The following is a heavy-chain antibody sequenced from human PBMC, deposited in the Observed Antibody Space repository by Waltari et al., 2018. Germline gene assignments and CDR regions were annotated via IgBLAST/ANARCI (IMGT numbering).Heavy chain of an antibody. Sequence: EVLLVESGGGLVQPGGSLRLSCAASGFTFNGYWLYWVRQAPGKGLVWVSTISSNGNYGTYADSVRGRFTISRDNAKNTLYLQMNSLTAEDTAVYYCARAFVNIAACGMDAWGQGTAVTVSS. CDR3: ARAFVNIAACGMDA. V-gene: IGHV3-74*01. J-gene: IGHJ6*02. CDR2: ISSNGNYG. D-gene: IGHD6-13*01. CDR1: GFTFNGYW.